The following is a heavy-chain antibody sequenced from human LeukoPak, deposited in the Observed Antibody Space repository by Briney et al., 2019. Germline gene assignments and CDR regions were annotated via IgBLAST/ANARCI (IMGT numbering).Heavy chain of an antibody. Sequence: GGSLRLSCAASGFTFSDYYMSWIRQAPGKGLEWVSYISDSGSTIYYADSVKGRFTISRGNAKNSLYLQMNSLRAEDTAVYYCARDRLGDYDSSGYYDNWGQGTLVTVSS. CDR2: ISDSGSTI. J-gene: IGHJ4*02. CDR1: GFTFSDYY. V-gene: IGHV3-11*01. D-gene: IGHD3-22*01. CDR3: ARDRLGDYDSSGYYDN.